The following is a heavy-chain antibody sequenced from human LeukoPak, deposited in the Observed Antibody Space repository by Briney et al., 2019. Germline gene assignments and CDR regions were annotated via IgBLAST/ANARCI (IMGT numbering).Heavy chain of an antibody. Sequence: TSETLSLTCAVYGGSFSGYYWSWIRQPPGKGLEWIGEINHSGGTNYNPSLKSRVTISVDTSKNQFSLKLSSVTAADTAVYYCARGISGWYLSSFDYWGQGTLVTVSS. V-gene: IGHV4-34*01. D-gene: IGHD6-19*01. CDR3: ARGISGWYLSSFDY. CDR2: INHSGGT. J-gene: IGHJ4*02. CDR1: GGSFSGYY.